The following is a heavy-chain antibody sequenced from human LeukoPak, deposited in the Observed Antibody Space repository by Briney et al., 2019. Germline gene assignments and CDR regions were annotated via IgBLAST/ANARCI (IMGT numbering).Heavy chain of an antibody. J-gene: IGHJ5*02. CDR3: ARDAPIDYGGNSNWFDP. CDR1: GGSISSSSFY. D-gene: IGHD4-23*01. V-gene: IGHV4-39*07. CDR2: MYYSGST. Sequence: PSETLSLTCTVSGGSISSSSFYWGWIRQPPGKGLEWIGTMYYSGSTYYNPSLYSRVTISVDTSKNQFSLKLSSVTAADTAVYYCARDAPIDYGGNSNWFDPWGQGTLVTASS.